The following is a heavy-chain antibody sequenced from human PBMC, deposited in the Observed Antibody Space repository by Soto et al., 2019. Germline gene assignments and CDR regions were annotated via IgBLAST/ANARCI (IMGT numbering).Heavy chain of an antibody. D-gene: IGHD6-6*01. CDR2: IIPIFGTA. CDR3: ARSLGTYYSSSSACFDY. CDR1: GGTFSSYA. Sequence: GASVKLSCKASGGTFSSYAISWVRQAPGQGLEWMGGIIPIFGTANYAQKFQGRVTITADESTSTAYMELSSLRSEDTAVHHCARSLGTYYSSSSACFDYWGQGTLVTVSS. V-gene: IGHV1-69*13. J-gene: IGHJ4*02.